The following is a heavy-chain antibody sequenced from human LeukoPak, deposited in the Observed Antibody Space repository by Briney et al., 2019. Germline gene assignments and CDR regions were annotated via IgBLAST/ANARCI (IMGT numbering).Heavy chain of an antibody. CDR3: ARGDPENYYYYYMDV. J-gene: IGHJ6*03. D-gene: IGHD2-21*02. CDR2: IYSGGST. Sequence: GGSLRLSCAASGFIGSSNYMSWVRQAPGKGLEWVSVIYSGGSTYYADSVKGRFTISRDKSKNTLYLQMNSLRAEDTAVYYCARGDPENYYYYYMDVWGKGTTVTVSS. CDR1: GFIGSSNY. V-gene: IGHV3-66*01.